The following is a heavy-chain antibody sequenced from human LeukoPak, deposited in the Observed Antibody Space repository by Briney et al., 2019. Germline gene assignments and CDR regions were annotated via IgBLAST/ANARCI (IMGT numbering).Heavy chain of an antibody. CDR3: ARDSMTSVTTYWFYFQH. CDR2: IYTSGST. J-gene: IGHJ1*01. CDR1: GGSISSYY. V-gene: IGHV4-4*07. Sequence: SETRSLTCTVSGGSISSYYWSWIRQPAGKGLEWIGRIYTSGSTDYNPSLKSRVTMSVDTSKNQFSLKLSSVTAADTAVYYCARDSMTSVTTYWFYFQHWGQGTLVTVSS. D-gene: IGHD4-17*01.